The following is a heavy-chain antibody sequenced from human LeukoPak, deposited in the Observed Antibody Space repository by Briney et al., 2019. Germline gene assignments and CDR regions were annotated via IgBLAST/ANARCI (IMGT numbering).Heavy chain of an antibody. CDR2: INPNSGGT. CDR3: ARVSLTAQYLLDY. CDR1: GYTFTAYY. Sequence: ASVKVSCKASGYTFTAYYVYWVRQAPGQGLEWMGWINPNSGGTNYAQKFQGRVTMTRDTSISTAYMELSRLTSADTAVYYCARVSLTAQYLLDYWGQGTLVTVSS. V-gene: IGHV1-2*02. D-gene: IGHD2/OR15-2a*01. J-gene: IGHJ4*02.